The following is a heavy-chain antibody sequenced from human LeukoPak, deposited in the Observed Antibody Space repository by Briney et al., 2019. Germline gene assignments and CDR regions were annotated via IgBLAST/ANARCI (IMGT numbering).Heavy chain of an antibody. CDR3: ARGRSPPAAAESLFDP. J-gene: IGHJ5*02. D-gene: IGHD6-13*01. CDR1: GDPFTNYD. Sequence: ASVKVSCKASGDPFTNYDIHWVRQATGQGLEWMGWMDPSSGDTDYAQKFQGRVTMARDTSITTAYMELSSLRSEDTAVYYCARGRSPPAAAESLFDPWGQGTLVTVSS. CDR2: MDPSSGDT. V-gene: IGHV1-8*01.